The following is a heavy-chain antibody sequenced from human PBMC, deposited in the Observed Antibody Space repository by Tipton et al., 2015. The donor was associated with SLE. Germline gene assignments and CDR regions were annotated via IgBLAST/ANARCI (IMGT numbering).Heavy chain of an antibody. CDR1: GGSFSGYY. D-gene: IGHD3-9*01. J-gene: IGHJ5*02. V-gene: IGHV4-34*01. Sequence: TLSFTCAVYGGSFSGYYRSWIRQPPGKGLEWIGEINHSGSTNYNPSLKSRVAISVDTSKNQFSLKVTSVTAADTALYFCARHAVPGPRFDYRRSWGIDAWGQGMLVIVSS. CDR3: ARHAVPGPRFDYRRSWGIDA. CDR2: INHSGST.